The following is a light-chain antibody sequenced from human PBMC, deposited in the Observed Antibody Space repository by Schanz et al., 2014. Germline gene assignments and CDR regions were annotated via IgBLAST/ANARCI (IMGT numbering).Light chain of an antibody. J-gene: IGKJ3*01. CDR1: QGIDFY. Sequence: HLTQSPSSLSASVGDRVTLTCRASQGIDFYLAWYQQKPGKAPNLLIYSASTLQSGVPSRFSGNGSGTDFTLTISSLQPEDFATYYCQQLNSFPRFTFGPGTKVDLK. CDR3: QQLNSFPRFT. V-gene: IGKV1-9*01. CDR2: SAS.